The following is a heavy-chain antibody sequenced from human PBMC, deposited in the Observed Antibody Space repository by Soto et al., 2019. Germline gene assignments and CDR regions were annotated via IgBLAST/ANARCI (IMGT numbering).Heavy chain of an antibody. CDR3: ARVNSGSFSFDY. D-gene: IGHD1-26*01. Sequence: GGSLRLSCAASGLVVSNNYMSWVRQAPAKGLEWVSVIYSGGGTYFAGSVKGRFAISRDNSKNTLYLQMSSLSAEDTAMYYCARVNSGSFSFDYWGQGTLVTVSS. CDR1: GLVVSNNY. J-gene: IGHJ4*02. CDR2: IYSGGGT. V-gene: IGHV3-53*01.